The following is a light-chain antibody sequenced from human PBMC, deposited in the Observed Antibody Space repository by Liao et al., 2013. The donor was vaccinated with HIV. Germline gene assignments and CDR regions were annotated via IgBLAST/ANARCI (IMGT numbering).Light chain of an antibody. CDR3: QAWDISTVV. Sequence: SYELTQPPSVSVSPGQTASLTCSGDKLGDKYVCWYQQKPGQSPVLVIYQDTKRPSGIPERFSGSNSGNTATLTISGTQAMDEADYYCQAWDISTVVFGGGTKLTVL. CDR2: QDT. J-gene: IGLJ3*02. V-gene: IGLV3-1*01. CDR1: KLGDKY.